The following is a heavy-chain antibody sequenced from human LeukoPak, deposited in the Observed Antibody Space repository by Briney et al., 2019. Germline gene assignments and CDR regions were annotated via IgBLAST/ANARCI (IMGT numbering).Heavy chain of an antibody. CDR1: GFTFSIYT. V-gene: IGHV3-64D*09. CDR3: VKDSAPYSNGWGFDY. J-gene: IGHJ4*02. D-gene: IGHD6-19*01. CDR2: ISSSGGNT. Sequence: PGGSLRLSCSASGFTFSIYTMHWVRQAPGKGLEFVSGISSSGGNTYDADSVKGRFTISRDNSNATLYLQMSSLRTEDTALYYCVKDSAPYSNGWGFDYWGQGTLVTVSS.